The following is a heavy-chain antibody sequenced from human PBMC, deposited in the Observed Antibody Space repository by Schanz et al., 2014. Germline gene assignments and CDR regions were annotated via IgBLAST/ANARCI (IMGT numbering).Heavy chain of an antibody. CDR1: GGSISSSSYY. Sequence: QLQLQESGPGLVKPSETLSLTCTVSGGSISSSSYYWGWIRQPPGKGLEWIGHIFYTGYTYNNPSLGIRFTMSVDTSKNQFSLKLAFVPAADTAVYYCARCLRNYDIMTGYNLSFDYCGLGTLVTVSS. V-gene: IGHV4-39*01. CDR2: IFYTGYT. D-gene: IGHD3-9*01. CDR3: ARCLRNYDIMTGYNLSFDY. J-gene: IGHJ4*02.